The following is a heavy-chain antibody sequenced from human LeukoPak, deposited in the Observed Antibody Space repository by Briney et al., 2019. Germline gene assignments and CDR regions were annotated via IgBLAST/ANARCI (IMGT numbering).Heavy chain of an antibody. CDR1: GGSISSGGYY. D-gene: IGHD6-19*01. V-gene: IGHV4-30-2*01. Sequence: SQTLSLTCTVSGGSISSGGYYWSWIRQPPGKGLEWIGYIYHSGSTYYNPSLKSQVTISVDRSKNQFSLKLSSVTAADTAVYYCARDTSGSGWYKNYFDYWGQGILVTVSS. CDR3: ARDTSGSGWYKNYFDY. J-gene: IGHJ4*02. CDR2: IYHSGST.